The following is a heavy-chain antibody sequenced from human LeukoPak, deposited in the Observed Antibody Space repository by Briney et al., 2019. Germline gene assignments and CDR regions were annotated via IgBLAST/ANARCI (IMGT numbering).Heavy chain of an antibody. CDR2: VNNDGSST. V-gene: IGHV3-74*01. D-gene: IGHD6-19*01. Sequence: SGGTLRLSCGASGFSFSGYWMHWVRQAPGKGLMWVSRVNNDGSSTTYADSVEGRFTISRDNARNTLYLQMNSLRAEDTAVYYCSRSSYPYYFDYRGQGTLVTVSS. CDR3: SRSSYPYYFDY. CDR1: GFSFSGYW. J-gene: IGHJ4*02.